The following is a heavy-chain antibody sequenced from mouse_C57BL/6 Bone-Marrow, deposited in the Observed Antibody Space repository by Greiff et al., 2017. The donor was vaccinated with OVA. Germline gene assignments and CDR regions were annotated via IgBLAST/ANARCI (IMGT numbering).Heavy chain of an antibody. CDR1: GFTFSDYG. V-gene: IGHV5-17*01. CDR2: ISSGSSTI. CDR3: ARRRLRRGYYAMDY. J-gene: IGHJ4*01. Sequence: EVQLVDSGGGLVKPGGSLKLSCAASGFTFSDYGMHWVRQAPEKGLEWVAYISSGSSTIYYADTVKGRFTISRDNAKNTLFLQMTSLRSEDTAMYYCARRRLRRGYYAMDYWGQGTSVTVSS. D-gene: IGHD2-4*01.